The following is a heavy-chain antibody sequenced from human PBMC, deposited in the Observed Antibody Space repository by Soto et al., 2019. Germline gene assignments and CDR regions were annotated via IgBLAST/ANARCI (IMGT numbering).Heavy chain of an antibody. J-gene: IGHJ6*02. Sequence: GGSLRLSCAASGVTFSSYGIHWVRQAPGKGLEWVAVISYDGKNKYYADSVKGRFTISRDNSKNTLYLQMNSLRAEDTAVYYCAKDSYGMDVWGQGTTVTVSS. CDR2: ISYDGKNK. V-gene: IGHV3-30*18. CDR1: GVTFSSYG. CDR3: AKDSYGMDV.